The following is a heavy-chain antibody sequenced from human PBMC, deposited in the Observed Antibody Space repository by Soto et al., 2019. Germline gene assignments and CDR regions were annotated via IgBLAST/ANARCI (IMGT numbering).Heavy chain of an antibody. J-gene: IGHJ1*01. D-gene: IGHD3-10*01. V-gene: IGHV4-34*01. CDR2: INHSGST. CDR1: GGSFSGYY. CDR3: ARGRITMVRGVIFQH. Sequence: PSETLSLTCAVYGGSFSGYYWSWIRQPPGKGLEWSGEINHSGSTNYNPSLKSRVTISVDTSKNQFSLKLSSVTAADTAVYYCARGRITMVRGVIFQHWGQGTLVTVSS.